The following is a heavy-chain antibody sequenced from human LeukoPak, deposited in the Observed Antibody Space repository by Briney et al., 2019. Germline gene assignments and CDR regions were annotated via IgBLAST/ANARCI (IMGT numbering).Heavy chain of an antibody. V-gene: IGHV3-30*18. CDR3: AKDLVWFGEYLDY. D-gene: IGHD3-10*01. CDR1: VFTFSTYG. J-gene: IGHJ4*02. CDR2: ISNDGSNK. Sequence: GGSLRLSCAASVFTFSTYGMHCVREVPGKGLEGVAVISNDGSNKYYVDSLKRGFTISRDNSKNPLSLQMNSLRAEDTAVYYCAKDLVWFGEYLDYWGQGTLVTLSS.